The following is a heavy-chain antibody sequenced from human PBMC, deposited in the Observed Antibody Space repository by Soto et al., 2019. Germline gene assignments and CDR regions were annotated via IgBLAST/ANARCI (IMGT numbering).Heavy chain of an antibody. D-gene: IGHD3-10*01. Sequence: QVQLVQSGAEVKKPGASVKVSCKASGYTFTNYGITWVRQAPGQGLEWMGWISAYNGNTNYAQKLQGRVTMTTDTSXTXXYMELRSLRSDDTAVYYCASSYYGSGAPYYYGMDVWGQGTTVTVSS. CDR2: ISAYNGNT. J-gene: IGHJ6*02. CDR1: GYTFTNYG. CDR3: ASSYYGSGAPYYYGMDV. V-gene: IGHV1-18*01.